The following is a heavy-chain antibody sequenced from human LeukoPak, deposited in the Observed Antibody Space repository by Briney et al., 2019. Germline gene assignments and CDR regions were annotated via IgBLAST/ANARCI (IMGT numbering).Heavy chain of an antibody. V-gene: IGHV1-69*13. D-gene: IGHD4-17*01. CDR2: IIPIFGTA. CDR1: GGTFSSYA. CDR3: ARGDTATVTTFYYYGMDV. Sequence: SVKVSCKASGGTFSSYAISWVRQASGQGLEWMGGIIPIFGTANYAQKFQGRVTITADESTSTAYMELSSLRSEDTAVYYCARGDTATVTTFYYYGMDVWGQGTTVTVSS. J-gene: IGHJ6*02.